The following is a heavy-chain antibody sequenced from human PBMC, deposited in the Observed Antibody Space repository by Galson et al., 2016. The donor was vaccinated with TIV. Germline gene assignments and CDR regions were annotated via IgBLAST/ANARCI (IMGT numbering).Heavy chain of an antibody. J-gene: IGHJ3*01. CDR3: ARTGANTLYSGGYGDDDGFDF. CDR1: GFTLPNYG. CDR2: IWYDGTNT. Sequence: SLRLSCAGSGFTLPNYGMTWVRQAPGKGLEWVAVIWYDGTNTHYADSVKGRFTISKDNSENTLNLQMNTLRAEDTAVYYCARTGANTLYSGGYGDDDGFDFWGQGTMVTVSS. V-gene: IGHV3-33*08. D-gene: IGHD1-26*01.